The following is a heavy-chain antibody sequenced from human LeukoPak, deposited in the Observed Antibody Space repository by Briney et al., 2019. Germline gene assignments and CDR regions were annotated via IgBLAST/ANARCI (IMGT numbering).Heavy chain of an antibody. Sequence: SXXXYYWSXIRQPPGKXLXWIGYIYYSGSTNYNPSLKSRVTISVVTSKNQFSLKLSSVTAADTAVYYCARDISSSWIFDYWGQGTLVTVSS. CDR2: IYYSGST. V-gene: IGHV4-59*01. CDR1: SXXXYY. CDR3: ARDISSSWIFDY. D-gene: IGHD6-13*01. J-gene: IGHJ4*02.